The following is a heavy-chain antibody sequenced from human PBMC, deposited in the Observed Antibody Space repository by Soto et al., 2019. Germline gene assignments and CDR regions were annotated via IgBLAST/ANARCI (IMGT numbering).Heavy chain of an antibody. CDR1: GYTFTSYD. CDR2: MNPNSGNT. D-gene: IGHD4-17*01. CDR3: ARDDYGDTDRGFDP. V-gene: IGHV1-8*01. J-gene: IGHJ5*02. Sequence: QVQLVQSGAEVKKPGASVKVSCKASGYTFTSYDINWVRQATGQGLEWMGWMNPNSGNTGNAQKFQGRVTMTRNTSRSTAYMEQSSLRSEDTAVYYCARDDYGDTDRGFDPWGQGTLVPVSS.